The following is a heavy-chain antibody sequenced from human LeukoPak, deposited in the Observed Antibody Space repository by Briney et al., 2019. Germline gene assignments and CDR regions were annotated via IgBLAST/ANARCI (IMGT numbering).Heavy chain of an antibody. J-gene: IGHJ6*03. V-gene: IGHV1-2*02. CDR1: GYTFTGYY. CDR3: AKTTVTTYGYYYYMDV. D-gene: IGHD4-17*01. CDR2: INPNSGGT. Sequence: ASVKVSCKASGYTFTGYYMHWVRQAPGQGLEWMGWINPNSGGTNYAQKFQGRVTMTRDTSISTAYMELSRLRSDDTAVYYCAKTTVTTYGYYYYMDVWGKGTTVTISS.